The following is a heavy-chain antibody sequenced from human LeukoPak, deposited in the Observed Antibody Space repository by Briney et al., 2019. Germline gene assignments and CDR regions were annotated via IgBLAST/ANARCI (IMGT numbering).Heavy chain of an antibody. Sequence: ASVTVSCTASGGTFSSYAISWVRQAPGQGLAWLGRIIPILGIANYAQKFQGRVTITADKSTSTAYMELSSLRSEDTAVYYCARVCGGDCSQYYFDYWGQGTLVTVSS. D-gene: IGHD2-21*02. J-gene: IGHJ4*02. V-gene: IGHV1-69*04. CDR2: IIPILGIA. CDR1: GGTFSSYA. CDR3: ARVCGGDCSQYYFDY.